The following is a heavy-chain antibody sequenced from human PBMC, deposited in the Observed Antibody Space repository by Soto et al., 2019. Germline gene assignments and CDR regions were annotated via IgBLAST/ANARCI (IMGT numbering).Heavy chain of an antibody. V-gene: IGHV1-69*01. CDR2: IIPILGTT. CDR3: AAGGKNGYIK. J-gene: IGHJ4*02. Sequence: SVKVSCKASRDTFDSYAMTWGRLAPGQGPEWMGGIIPILGTTKYAQKFQGRVTMTADESTSTVYMELSSLRSEDGAVYYCAAGGKNGYIKWGQGTQVTVSS. CDR1: RDTFDSYA. D-gene: IGHD1-1*01.